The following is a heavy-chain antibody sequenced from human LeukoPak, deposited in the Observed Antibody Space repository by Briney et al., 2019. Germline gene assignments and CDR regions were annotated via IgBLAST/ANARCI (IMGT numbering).Heavy chain of an antibody. CDR3: ARDRGLQSRRDWYFDL. J-gene: IGHJ2*01. Sequence: GSLRLSCAVSGFTVSGNHVTWVRQAPGKGLAWVSTIYNTGTTNYADSVKGRFTTSRDNTKNTVFLQMNSLGAEDTAVYYCARDRGLQSRRDWYFDLWGRGTLVTVSS. D-gene: IGHD6-19*01. V-gene: IGHV3-53*01. CDR1: GFTVSGNH. CDR2: IYNTGTT.